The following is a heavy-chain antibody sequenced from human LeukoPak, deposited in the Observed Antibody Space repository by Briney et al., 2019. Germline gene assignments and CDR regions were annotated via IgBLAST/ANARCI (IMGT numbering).Heavy chain of an antibody. CDR3: AKVRTPYCGGDCYLFDY. V-gene: IGHV3-23*01. J-gene: IGHJ4*02. CDR1: GFTFSSYA. CDR2: ISGSGGST. Sequence: GGSLRLSCAASGFTFSSYAMSWVRQAPGKGLEWVSAISGSGGSTYYADSVKGRFTISRDNSKNTLYLQMNSLRAEDTAVYYCAKVRTPYCGGDCYLFDYWGQGTLVTVSS. D-gene: IGHD2-21*02.